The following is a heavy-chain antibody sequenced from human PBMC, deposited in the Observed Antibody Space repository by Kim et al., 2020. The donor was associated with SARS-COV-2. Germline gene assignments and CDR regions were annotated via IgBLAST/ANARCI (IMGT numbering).Heavy chain of an antibody. D-gene: IGHD6-13*01. CDR1: GYSFTSYW. Sequence: GESLKISCKGSGYSFTSYWISWVRQMPGKGLEWMGRIDPSDSYTNYSPSFQGHVTISADKSISTAYLQWSSLKASDTAMYYCARTGYSSSWSASPHFDYWGQGTLVTVSS. CDR2: IDPSDSYT. J-gene: IGHJ4*02. CDR3: ARTGYSSSWSASPHFDY. V-gene: IGHV5-10-1*01.